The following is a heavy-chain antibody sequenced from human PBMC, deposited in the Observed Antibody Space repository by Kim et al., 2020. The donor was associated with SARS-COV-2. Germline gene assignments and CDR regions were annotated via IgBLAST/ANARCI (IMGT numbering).Heavy chain of an antibody. Sequence: GGSLRLSCAASGFTFDDYAMHWVRQAPGKGLEWVSGISWHSGSIGYADSVKGRFTISRDNAKNSLYLQMNSLRAEDTALYYCAKDIRPAGRYFYGMDVWGQGTTVTVSS. J-gene: IGHJ6*02. CDR3: AKDIRPAGRYFYGMDV. CDR2: ISWHSGSI. CDR1: GFTFDDYA. V-gene: IGHV3-9*01. D-gene: IGHD3-10*01.